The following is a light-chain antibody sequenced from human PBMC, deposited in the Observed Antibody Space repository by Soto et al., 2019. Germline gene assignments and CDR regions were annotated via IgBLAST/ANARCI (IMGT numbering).Light chain of an antibody. Sequence: QSALTQPASVSGSPGQSITISCTGTSSDVGGYDYVSWYQQHPGKAPRLVIYDVNNRPSGVSNRFSGSKSGNTASLTISGLQAEDEADYYCNSYSTSSTPLVFGGGTKLTVL. J-gene: IGLJ2*01. V-gene: IGLV2-14*03. CDR2: DVN. CDR1: SSDVGGYDY. CDR3: NSYSTSSTPLV.